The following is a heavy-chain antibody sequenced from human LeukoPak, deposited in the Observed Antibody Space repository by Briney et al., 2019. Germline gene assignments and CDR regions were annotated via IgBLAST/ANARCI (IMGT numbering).Heavy chain of an antibody. Sequence: ASVKVSCKASGYTFTGYYMHWVRQAPGQGLEWMGWINPNSGGTNYAQKFQGRVTMTRDTSISTAYMELSRLRSDDTAVYYCARDGYSSRWYFGYWGRGTLVTVSS. CDR1: GYTFTGYY. D-gene: IGHD6-13*01. V-gene: IGHV1-2*02. J-gene: IGHJ4*02. CDR2: INPNSGGT. CDR3: ARDGYSSRWYFGY.